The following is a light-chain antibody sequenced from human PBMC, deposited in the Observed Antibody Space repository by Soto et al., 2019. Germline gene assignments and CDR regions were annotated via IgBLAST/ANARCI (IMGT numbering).Light chain of an antibody. J-gene: IGLJ2*01. V-gene: IGLV4-69*01. CDR1: SGHSSYA. Sequence: QSVPTQSPSASASLGASVKLTCTLSSGHSSYAIAWHQQQPEKGPRYLMKLNSDGSHSKGDGIPDRFSGSSSGAERYLTISSLQSGDEADYYCQTWGTGIVVFGGGTKLTVL. CDR3: QTWGTGIVV. CDR2: LNSDGSH.